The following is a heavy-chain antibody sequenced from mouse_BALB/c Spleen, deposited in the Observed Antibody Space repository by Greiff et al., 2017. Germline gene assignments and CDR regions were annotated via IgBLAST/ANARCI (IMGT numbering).Heavy chain of an antibody. CDR1: GYTFSSYW. V-gene: IGHV1-9*01. Sequence: VKLLESGAGLMKPGASVKISCTATGYTFSSYWIAWVNQRPGHSLEWIGEILPGSGSTNYNEKFKGKATFTADTSSNTAYMQHSSLTSEDSAVYYCAILPQRYAMDYWGQGTSVTVSS. J-gene: IGHJ4*01. CDR3: AILPQRYAMDY. D-gene: IGHD6-1*01. CDR2: ILPGSGST.